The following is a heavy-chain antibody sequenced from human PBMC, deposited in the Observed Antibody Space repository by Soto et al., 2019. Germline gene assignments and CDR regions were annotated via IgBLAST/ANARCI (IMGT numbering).Heavy chain of an antibody. J-gene: IGHJ4*02. D-gene: IGHD2-2*01. CDR2: ISGSGGST. Sequence: EVQLLESGGGLVQPGGSLRLSCAASGFTFSSYAMSWVRQAPGKGLEWVSAISGSGGSTYYADSVKGRFTISRDNAKNTLYLQMISLRADDTAVYYCGTDRGYCSSTRCYRVPLWGQGTLVTVSS. CDR3: GTDRGYCSSTRCYRVPL. V-gene: IGHV3-23*01. CDR1: GFTFSSYA.